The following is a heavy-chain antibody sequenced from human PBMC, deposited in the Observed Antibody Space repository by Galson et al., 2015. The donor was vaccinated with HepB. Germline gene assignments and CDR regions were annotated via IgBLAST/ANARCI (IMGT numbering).Heavy chain of an antibody. J-gene: IGHJ4*02. V-gene: IGHV7-4-1*02. D-gene: IGHD3-3*01. CDR2: INTNTGNP. CDR3: ATSTIFGVVSNFDY. CDR1: GYTFTSYA. Sequence: SVKVSCKASGYTFTSYAMNWVRQAPGQGLEWMGWINTNTGNPTYAQGFIGRFVFSLDTSVSTAYLQISSLEAEDTAVYYCATSTIFGVVSNFDYWGQGTLVTVSS.